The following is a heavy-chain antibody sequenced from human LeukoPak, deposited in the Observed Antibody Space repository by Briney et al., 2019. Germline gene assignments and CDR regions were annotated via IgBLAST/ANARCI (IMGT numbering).Heavy chain of an antibody. D-gene: IGHD5-18*01. V-gene: IGHV4-30-2*01. CDR1: GGSISSGGYS. CDR3: ARSTPGYSYGYWCFDY. Sequence: SETLSLTCAVSGGSISSGGYSWSWIRQPPGKGLEWIGYIYHSGSTYYNPSLKSRVTISVDRSKNQFSLKLSSVTAADTAVYYCARSTPGYSYGYWCFDYWGQGTLVTVSS. CDR2: IYHSGST. J-gene: IGHJ4*02.